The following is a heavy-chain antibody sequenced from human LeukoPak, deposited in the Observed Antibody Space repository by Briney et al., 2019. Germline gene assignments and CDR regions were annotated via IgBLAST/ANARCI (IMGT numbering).Heavy chain of an antibody. CDR2: ISYDGSNK. V-gene: IGHV3-30*04. CDR3: AREGDVVPAARVVDY. J-gene: IGHJ4*02. CDR1: GFTFSSYA. D-gene: IGHD2-2*01. Sequence: GGSLRLSCAASGFTFSSYAMHWVRQAPGKGLEWVAVISYDGSNKYYADSVKGRFTISRDNSKNTLYLQMNSLRAEDTAVYYCAREGDVVPAARVVDYWGQGTLVTVSS.